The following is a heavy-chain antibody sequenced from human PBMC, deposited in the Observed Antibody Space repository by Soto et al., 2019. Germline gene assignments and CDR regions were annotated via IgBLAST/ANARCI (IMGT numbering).Heavy chain of an antibody. CDR3: ARSPRYYDILTGYYPNWFDP. CDR2: IYYSGST. Sequence: SETLSLTCPVSGGSISSSSYYWGWIRQPPGKGLEWIGSIYYSGSTYYNPSLKSRVTISVDTSKNQFSLKLSSVTAADTAVYYCARSPRYYDILTGYYPNWFDPWGQGTLVTVSS. D-gene: IGHD3-9*01. V-gene: IGHV4-39*01. J-gene: IGHJ5*02. CDR1: GGSISSSSYY.